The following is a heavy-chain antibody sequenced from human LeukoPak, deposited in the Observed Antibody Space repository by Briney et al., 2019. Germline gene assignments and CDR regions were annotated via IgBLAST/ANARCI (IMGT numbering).Heavy chain of an antibody. CDR3: ARDRGSYGVAADY. V-gene: IGHV3-33*01. CDR1: GFTFSSYG. Sequence: GRSLRLSCAASGFTFSSYGMHWVRQAPGKGLEWVAVIWYDGSNKYYADSVKGRFTISRDNSKNTLYLQMNSLRAEDTAVYYCARDRGSYGVAADYWGQGTLVTVSS. D-gene: IGHD2-15*01. J-gene: IGHJ4*02. CDR2: IWYDGSNK.